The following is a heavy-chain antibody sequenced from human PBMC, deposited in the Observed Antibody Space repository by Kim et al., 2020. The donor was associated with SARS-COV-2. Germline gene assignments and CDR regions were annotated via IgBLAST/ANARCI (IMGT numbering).Heavy chain of an antibody. CDR2: ISDNGGFK. V-gene: IGHV3-23*01. D-gene: IGHD3-10*01. J-gene: IGHJ4*02. Sequence: GGSLRLPCAASGFSFTTHAMNWVRQAPGKGLEWVSGISDNGGFKYCADSVKGRFTISRDNFKNTVYLQMNSLRTEDTAVYFCAKARGSGSHTGHHFDSWGQGTLVPVST. CDR1: GFSFTTHA. CDR3: AKARGSGSHTGHHFDS.